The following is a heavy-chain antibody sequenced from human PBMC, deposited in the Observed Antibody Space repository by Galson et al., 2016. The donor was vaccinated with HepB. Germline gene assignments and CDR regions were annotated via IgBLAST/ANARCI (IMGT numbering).Heavy chain of an antibody. CDR3: AKGSAIGSGGNLPFEI. CDR2: INPNSGDT. D-gene: IGHD3-10*01. CDR1: GYTFTGYY. V-gene: IGHV1-2*02. J-gene: IGHJ3*02. Sequence: SVKVSCKASGYTFTGYYLHWVRQAPGQGLEWVAWINPNSGDTKIAQKFQGSATMTRDTSISTAYMEMSNLISDDTAVYYCAKGSAIGSGGNLPFEIWGQGTMLTVSS.